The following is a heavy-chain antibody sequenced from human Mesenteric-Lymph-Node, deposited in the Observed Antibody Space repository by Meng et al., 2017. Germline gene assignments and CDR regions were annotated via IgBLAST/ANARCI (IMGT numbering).Heavy chain of an antibody. Sequence: ASVKVSCKASGYTFTGYYMHWVRQAPGQGLEWMGWINPNSGGTNYAQKFQGRVTMTRDTSISTAYMELSRLRSDDTAVYYCAREGGYCSGGSCYYSYYYYGMDVWGQGTTVTISS. V-gene: IGHV1-2*02. D-gene: IGHD2-15*01. CDR3: AREGGYCSGGSCYYSYYYYGMDV. J-gene: IGHJ6*02. CDR1: GYTFTGYY. CDR2: INPNSGGT.